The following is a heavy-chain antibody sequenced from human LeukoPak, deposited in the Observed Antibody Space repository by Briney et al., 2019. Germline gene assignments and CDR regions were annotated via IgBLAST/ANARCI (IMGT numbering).Heavy chain of an antibody. CDR2: IYYSGST. CDR3: ARGSIAVADPFDP. V-gene: IGHV4-39*07. J-gene: IGHJ5*02. D-gene: IGHD6-19*01. Sequence: SETLSLTCTVSGGSISSSSYYWGWIRQPPGKGREWIGSIYYSGSTYYNPSLKSRVTISVDTSKNQFSLKLSSVTAADTAVYYCARGSIAVADPFDPWGQGTLVTVSS. CDR1: GGSISSSSYY.